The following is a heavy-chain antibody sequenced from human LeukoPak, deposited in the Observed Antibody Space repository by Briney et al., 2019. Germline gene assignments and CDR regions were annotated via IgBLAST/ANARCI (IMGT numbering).Heavy chain of an antibody. Sequence: SETLSLTCTVSGGSISSTSYYWGWIRQPPGKGLEWIGSIYYCGSTYYNPFLKSRVTISVDTSKKQFSLKLSSVTAADTAVYYCARSDIAMVIAYWGQGTLVTVSS. D-gene: IGHD5-18*01. V-gene: IGHV4-39*01. CDR3: ARSDIAMVIAY. CDR2: IYYCGST. J-gene: IGHJ4*02. CDR1: GGSISSTSYY.